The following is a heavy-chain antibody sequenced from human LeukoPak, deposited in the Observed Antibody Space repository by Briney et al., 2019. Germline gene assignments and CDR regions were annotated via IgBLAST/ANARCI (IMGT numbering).Heavy chain of an antibody. V-gene: IGHV4-34*01. Sequence: SETLSLTCAVCGGSFSGYYWSWIRQPPGKGLEWIGEINHSGSTNYNPSLKSRVTISVDTSKNQFSLKLSSVTAADTAVYYCARGIAARRGGNWFDPWGQGTLVTVSS. D-gene: IGHD6-6*01. CDR1: GGSFSGYY. CDR2: INHSGST. CDR3: ARGIAARRGGNWFDP. J-gene: IGHJ5*02.